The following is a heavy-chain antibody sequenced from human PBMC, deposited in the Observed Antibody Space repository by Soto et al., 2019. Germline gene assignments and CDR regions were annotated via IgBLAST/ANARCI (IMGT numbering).Heavy chain of an antibody. Sequence: QVQLQQWGAGLLKPSETLSLTCAVYGGSFSGYYWSWIRQPPGKGLEWIGEINHRGSTNYNPSLKSRVTTSVDTSKNQFSLKLSSVTAADTAVYYCARGVSSGWYDYYYGMDVWGQGTTVTVSS. CDR3: ARGVSSGWYDYYYGMDV. D-gene: IGHD6-19*01. CDR1: GGSFSGYY. CDR2: INHRGST. V-gene: IGHV4-34*01. J-gene: IGHJ6*02.